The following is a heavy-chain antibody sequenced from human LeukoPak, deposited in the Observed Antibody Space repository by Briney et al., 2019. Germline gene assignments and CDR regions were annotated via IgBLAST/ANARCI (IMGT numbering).Heavy chain of an antibody. V-gene: IGHV3-30*04. Sequence: GGSLRLSCAASGFTFGDYVMPWVRQAPGKGLEWVAVISFHGSNTHYADSVKGRFTISRDNSKNTLYLQMNSLRPEDTAVYYCARGDPSWGQGTLVTVSS. CDR1: GFTFGDYV. CDR3: ARGDPS. CDR2: ISFHGSNT. J-gene: IGHJ5*02.